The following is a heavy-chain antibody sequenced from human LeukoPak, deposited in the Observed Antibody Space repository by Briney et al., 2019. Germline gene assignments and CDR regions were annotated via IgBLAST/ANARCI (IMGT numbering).Heavy chain of an antibody. V-gene: IGHV1-69*06. D-gene: IGHD6-19*01. CDR1: GGTFNTYT. J-gene: IGHJ4*02. Sequence: ASVKVSCKASGGTFNTYTIGWVRQAPGQGLEWMGGIIPTFGTANYAQKFQGRVTITADKFTTTVYMEVSTLRSEDTAVYYCARGSRSGWYYFDYWGQGTLVTVSS. CDR3: ARGSRSGWYYFDY. CDR2: IIPTFGTA.